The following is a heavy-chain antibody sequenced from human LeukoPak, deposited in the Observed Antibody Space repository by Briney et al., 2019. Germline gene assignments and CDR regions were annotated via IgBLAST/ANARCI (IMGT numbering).Heavy chain of an antibody. D-gene: IGHD5-18*01. CDR1: GYTFTTYV. CDR2: ISTYNGNT. Sequence: ASVKVSCKASGYTFTTYVISWVRQAPGQGLEWMGWISTYNGNTNYAQKLQGRVTMTTDTSTSTAYMELGSLRSDDTAIYYCAREGLPRYYYYMDVWGKGTTVTVSS. CDR3: AREGLPRYYYYMDV. V-gene: IGHV1-18*01. J-gene: IGHJ6*03.